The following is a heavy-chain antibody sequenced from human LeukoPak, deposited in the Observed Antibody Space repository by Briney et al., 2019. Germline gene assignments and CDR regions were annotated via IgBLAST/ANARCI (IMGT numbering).Heavy chain of an antibody. V-gene: IGHV4-4*07. D-gene: IGHD1-26*01. CDR2: IYTSGSI. CDR3: ARDPSYSTNAGWFDP. Sequence: SETLSPTCTVSGSSISSYYWSWIRQPAGKGLEWIGRIYTSGSINYNPSLKSRVTMSVDTSKNQFSLKLSSVTAADTAVYYCARDPSYSTNAGWFDPWGQGTLVTVSS. J-gene: IGHJ5*02. CDR1: GSSISSYY.